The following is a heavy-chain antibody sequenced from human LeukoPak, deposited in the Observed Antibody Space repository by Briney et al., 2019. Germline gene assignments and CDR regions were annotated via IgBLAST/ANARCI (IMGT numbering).Heavy chain of an antibody. Sequence: SETLSLICAVYGGSFSGYYWSWIRQPPGKGLEWIGEINHSGSTNYNPSLKSRVTISVDTSKSQFSLKLSSVTAADTAVYYCASGYFGYWGQGTLVTVSS. J-gene: IGHJ4*02. CDR3: ASGYFGY. CDR2: INHSGST. CDR1: GGSFSGYY. D-gene: IGHD3-10*01. V-gene: IGHV4-34*01.